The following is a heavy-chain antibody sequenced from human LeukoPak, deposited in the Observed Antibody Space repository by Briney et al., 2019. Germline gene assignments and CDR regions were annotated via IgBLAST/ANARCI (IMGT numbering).Heavy chain of an antibody. CDR3: ARGHRWDSSGWYGYY. CDR1: GGSFSGYN. CDR2: INHSGST. Sequence: SETLSLTCAVYGGSFSGYNWSWNRQPPGKGLEWIGEINHSGSTNYNPSLKSRVTISVDTSKNQFPLKLSSVTAADTAVYYCARGHRWDSSGWYGYYWGQGTLVTVSS. V-gene: IGHV4-34*01. D-gene: IGHD6-19*01. J-gene: IGHJ4*02.